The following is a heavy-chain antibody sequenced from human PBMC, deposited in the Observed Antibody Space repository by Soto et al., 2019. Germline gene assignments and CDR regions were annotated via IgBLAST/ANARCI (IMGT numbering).Heavy chain of an antibody. V-gene: IGHV4-39*01. CDR3: ARHEDDYGDERGFDY. J-gene: IGHJ4*02. Sequence: QLQLQESGPGLVKPSETLSLTCTVSGGSISSNNYFWGWIRQPPGKWLEWIGSIYYSGSTYYNPSLKSRLTMSVDTSKNQFSLKLSSVTAADTAVYYCARHEDDYGDERGFDYWGQGTLVTVSS. CDR1: GGSISSNNYF. CDR2: IYYSGST. D-gene: IGHD4-17*01.